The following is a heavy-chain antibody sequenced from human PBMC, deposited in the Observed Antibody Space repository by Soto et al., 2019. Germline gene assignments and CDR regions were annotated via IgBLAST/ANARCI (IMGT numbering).Heavy chain of an antibody. J-gene: IGHJ5*02. CDR1: GGSISSSSYY. CDR3: ARRLSTGRFDP. Sequence: QLQLQESGPRLMKPSETLSLTCTVSGGSISSSSYYWGWIRQPPGKELEWIGSIYYSGSTYYNPSLKSRVTISVDTSKNQFSLKLSSVTATDTAVYYCARRLSTGRFDPWGQGTLVTVSS. CDR2: IYYSGST. V-gene: IGHV4-39*01.